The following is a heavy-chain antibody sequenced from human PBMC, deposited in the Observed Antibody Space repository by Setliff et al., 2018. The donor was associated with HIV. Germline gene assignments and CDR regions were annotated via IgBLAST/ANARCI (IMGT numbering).Heavy chain of an antibody. CDR2: IYTSGRT. J-gene: IGHJ3*02. Sequence: SETLSLTCTVSGGSINSGGYYWVWIRQPALKGLEWIGRIYTSGRTNYNPSLKSRVTMSVDTSKNQFSLKLSSVTAADTAVYYCARSFTYNFWSGLAGDAFDIWGQGTMVTVSS. CDR1: GGSINSGGYY. D-gene: IGHD3-3*01. V-gene: IGHV4-61*02. CDR3: ARSFTYNFWSGLAGDAFDI.